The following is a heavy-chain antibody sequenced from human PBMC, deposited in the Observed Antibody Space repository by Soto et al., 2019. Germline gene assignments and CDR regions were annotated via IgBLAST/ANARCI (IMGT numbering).Heavy chain of an antibody. CDR3: ATRPLLPGAP. CDR1: GFTFSSND. Sequence: EVQLVESGGGLIQPGGSLRLSCAASGFTFSSNDMNWVRQAPGKGLEWVSLIYSGGSTYYAYSVKGRFTISRDNSKNTLYLQMSSPTAEDTAVYYCATRPLLPGAPWGQGTMVTVSS. V-gene: IGHV3-53*01. CDR2: IYSGGST. D-gene: IGHD3-22*01. J-gene: IGHJ3*01.